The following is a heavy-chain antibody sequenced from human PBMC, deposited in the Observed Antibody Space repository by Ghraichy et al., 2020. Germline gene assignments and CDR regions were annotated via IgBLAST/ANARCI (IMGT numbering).Heavy chain of an antibody. Sequence: GGSLRLSCTASGFTFSDYFMSWVRQAPGKGLEWVANIKQDESEKYYVDSVEGRFTVSRENSKNSLYLQMNSLRAEDTAVYFCARNWKDETYGMDVWGHGTTVIVSS. J-gene: IGHJ6*02. CDR2: IKQDESEK. CDR3: ARNWKDETYGMDV. CDR1: GFTFSDYF. D-gene: IGHD1-1*01. V-gene: IGHV3-7*03.